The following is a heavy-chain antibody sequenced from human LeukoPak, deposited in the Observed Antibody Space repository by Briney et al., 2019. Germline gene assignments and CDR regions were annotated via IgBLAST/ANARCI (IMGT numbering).Heavy chain of an antibody. CDR3: ARDCSDGSCFRFDN. J-gene: IGHJ4*02. CDR2: IWYDGSSE. Sequence: KPGGSLRLSCAASGFSFSNYGMHWVRQAPGKGLEWVAVIWYDGSSEYYADSVKGRFTISRDNSKNTLYLQMNSLRVEDTAVYSCARDCSDGSCFRFDNRGQGTLVTVSS. D-gene: IGHD2-15*01. V-gene: IGHV3-33*01. CDR1: GFSFSNYG.